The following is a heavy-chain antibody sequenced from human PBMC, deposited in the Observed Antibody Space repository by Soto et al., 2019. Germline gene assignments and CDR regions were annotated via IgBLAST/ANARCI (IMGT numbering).Heavy chain of an antibody. CDR3: ARQGFGQLHGLVDV. CDR1: GYSISSSNW. CDR2: IYYSGTT. D-gene: IGHD3-10*01. V-gene: IGHV4-28*01. Sequence: PSETLSLTCAVSGYSISSSNWWGWIRQPPGKGLEWIGYIYYSGTTYYNPSLKSRVTISVDRSKNQFSLKVSSVTAADTALYYCARQGFGQLHGLVDVWGPGTTVTVSS. J-gene: IGHJ6*02.